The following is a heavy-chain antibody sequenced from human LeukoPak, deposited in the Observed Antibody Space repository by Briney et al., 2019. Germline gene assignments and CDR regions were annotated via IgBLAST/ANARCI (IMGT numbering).Heavy chain of an antibody. CDR3: ASSVGYCSSTSCYEAEY. J-gene: IGHJ4*02. D-gene: IGHD2-2*01. CDR1: GFTFSSYW. V-gene: IGHV3-7*03. Sequence: GGSLRLSCAASGFTFSSYWMHWVRQAPGKGLERVANIKQDGSEKYYVDSVKGRFTISRDNSKNTLYLQMNSLRAEDTAVYYCASSVGYCSSTSCYEAEYWGQGTLVTVSS. CDR2: IKQDGSEK.